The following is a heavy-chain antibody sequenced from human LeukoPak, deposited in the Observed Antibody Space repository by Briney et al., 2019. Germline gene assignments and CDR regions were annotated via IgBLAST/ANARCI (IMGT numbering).Heavy chain of an antibody. CDR1: GGSFSGYY. J-gene: IGHJ4*02. CDR3: ASQARYFYDTSGFYFES. V-gene: IGHV4-34*01. D-gene: IGHD3-22*01. CDR2: INHSGIT. Sequence: SETLSLTCAVYGGSFSGYYWSWIRQAPGKGLEWIGEINHSGITNSNPSLKSRVTISADTSKNQFSLKLTSVTAADTAVYFCASQARYFYDTSGFYFESWGQGILVSVSS.